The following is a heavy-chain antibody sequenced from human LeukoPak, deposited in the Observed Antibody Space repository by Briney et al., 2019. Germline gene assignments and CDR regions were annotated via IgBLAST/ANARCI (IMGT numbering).Heavy chain of an antibody. J-gene: IGHJ6*04. CDR1: GFTFSSSE. Sequence: GGSLRLSCAASGFTFSSSEMNWVRQAPGKGLGWVSYISSSGSTIYYADSVKGRFTISRDNAKNSLYLQMNSLRAEDTAVYYCAELGITMIGGVWGKGTTVTISS. V-gene: IGHV3-48*03. D-gene: IGHD3-10*02. CDR3: AELGITMIGGV. CDR2: ISSSGSTI.